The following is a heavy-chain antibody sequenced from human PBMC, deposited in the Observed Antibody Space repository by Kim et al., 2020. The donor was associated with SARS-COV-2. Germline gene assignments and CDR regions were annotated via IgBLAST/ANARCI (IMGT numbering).Heavy chain of an antibody. CDR3: AREVDYGDYVGGYYFDY. J-gene: IGHJ4*02. Sequence: SQTLSLTCAISGDSVSSNRAAWTWIRQSPSRGLEWLGRTYYRSKWYNDYAVSVKSRIIINPDTSKNQFSLQLNSVTPEDTAVYYCAREVDYGDYVGGYYFDYWGQGTLVTVSS. CDR1: GDSVSSNRAA. V-gene: IGHV6-1*01. CDR2: TYYRSKWYN. D-gene: IGHD4-17*01.